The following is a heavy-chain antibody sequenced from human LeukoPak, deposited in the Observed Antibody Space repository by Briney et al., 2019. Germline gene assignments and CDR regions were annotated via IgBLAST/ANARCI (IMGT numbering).Heavy chain of an antibody. CDR3: ARDMAAMVYYYYYGMDV. D-gene: IGHD5-18*01. CDR1: GFTFSSYS. V-gene: IGHV3-48*04. Sequence: GGSLRLSCAASGFTFSSYSMNWVRQAPGKGLEWVSYISSSSSTIYYADSVKGRFTISRDNAKNSLYLQMNSLRAEDTAVYYCARDMAAMVYYYYYGMDVWGQGTTVTVSS. CDR2: ISSSSSTI. J-gene: IGHJ6*02.